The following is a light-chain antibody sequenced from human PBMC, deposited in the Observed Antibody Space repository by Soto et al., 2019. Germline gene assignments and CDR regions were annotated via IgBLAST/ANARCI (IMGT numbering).Light chain of an antibody. CDR3: QQYRVSTWT. J-gene: IGKJ1*01. V-gene: IGKV3-20*01. CDR2: CAS. CDR1: QNLGPDF. Sequence: IVLTQSPGTLSLSPGERATLSCRASQNLGPDFIAWYQQTPGQAPRLLTFCASSRATGIPDRFRGNGSGTDFSLTIASMETEDFAVYYWQQYRVSTWTFGLGTRVAIK.